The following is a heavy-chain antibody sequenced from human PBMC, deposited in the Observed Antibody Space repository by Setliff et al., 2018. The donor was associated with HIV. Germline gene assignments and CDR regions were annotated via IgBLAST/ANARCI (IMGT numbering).Heavy chain of an antibody. CDR2: IYTSGST. Sequence: SETLSLTCTVSGGSISSYYWSWIRQPAGKGLEWIGHIYTSGSTDYNPSLKSRVSISVDTSKNQFSLKLSSVTAADTAVYYCARASTMIVVVIKGFDIWGQGTMVTV. CDR3: ARASTMIVVVIKGFDI. J-gene: IGHJ3*02. V-gene: IGHV4-4*07. CDR1: GGSISSYY. D-gene: IGHD3-22*01.